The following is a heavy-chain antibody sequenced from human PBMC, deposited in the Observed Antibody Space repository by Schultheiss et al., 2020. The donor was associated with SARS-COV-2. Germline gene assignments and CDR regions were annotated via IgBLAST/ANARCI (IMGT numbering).Heavy chain of an antibody. J-gene: IGHJ4*02. CDR3: AREQQQLVDY. Sequence: GGSLRLSCVASGFTFSSYGMHWVRQAPGKGLEYVSAISSNGGSTYYANSVKGRFTISRDNSQNTLYLQMNSLRPEDTAVYFCAREQQQLVDYWGQGTLVTVSS. CDR2: ISSNGGST. V-gene: IGHV3-64*01. CDR1: GFTFSSYG. D-gene: IGHD6-13*01.